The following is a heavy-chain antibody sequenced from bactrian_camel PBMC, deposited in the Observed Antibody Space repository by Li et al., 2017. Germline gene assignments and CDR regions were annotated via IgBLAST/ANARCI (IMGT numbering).Heavy chain of an antibody. CDR1: ISTYSSRA. J-gene: IGHJ4*01. CDR2: IDSDGDA. Sequence: VQLVESGGGAVQAGGSLRLSCTASISTYSSRAMGWFRQAPGKERERVAIIDSDGDAKYAAAVKGRFTISTHRADHILFLQLNSLRAEDTAMYYCATGIVSGGGSSLFEYWGQGTQVTVS. V-gene: IGHV3S31*01. D-gene: IGHD4*01. CDR3: ATGIVSGGGSSLFEY.